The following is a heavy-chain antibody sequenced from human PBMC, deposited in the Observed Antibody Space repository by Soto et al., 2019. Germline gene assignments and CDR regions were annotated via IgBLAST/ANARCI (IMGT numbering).Heavy chain of an antibody. CDR1: VYSFTSYW. CDR2: IDPSDSYT. D-gene: IGHD1-1*01. Sequence: PGESLKISCKGSVYSFTSYWINWVRQMPGKGLEWMGMIDPSDSYTNYSPSFHGHVTISADKSISTAYLQWSSLKASDTAMYYCARIHGTYRGDAFDIWGQGTMVTVSS. V-gene: IGHV5-10-1*01. CDR3: ARIHGTYRGDAFDI. J-gene: IGHJ3*02.